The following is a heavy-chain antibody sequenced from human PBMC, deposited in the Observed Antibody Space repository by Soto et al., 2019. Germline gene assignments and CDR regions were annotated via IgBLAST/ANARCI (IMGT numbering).Heavy chain of an antibody. V-gene: IGHV4-34*01. CDR1: GGSFSGYY. J-gene: IGHJ6*02. CDR3: ATDYGGNSRHYGMDV. Sequence: SETLSLTCAVYGGSFSGYYWSWIRQPPGKGLEWTGEINHSGSTNYNPSLKSRVTISVDTSKNQFSLKLSSVTAADTAVYYCATDYGGNSRHYGMDVWGQGTTVTVSS. CDR2: INHSGST. D-gene: IGHD4-17*01.